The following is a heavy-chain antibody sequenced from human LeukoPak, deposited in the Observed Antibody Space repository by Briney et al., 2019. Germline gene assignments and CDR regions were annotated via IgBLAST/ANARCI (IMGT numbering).Heavy chain of an antibody. J-gene: IGHJ5*02. CDR1: GGSFSGYY. CDR3: ARGRPRYSSSWYGGARQPLPQTSNWFDP. CDR2: INHSGST. V-gene: IGHV4-34*01. Sequence: SETLSLTCAVYGGSFSGYYWSWIRQPPGKGLEWIGEINHSGSTNYNPSLKSRVTISVDTSKNQFSLKLSSVTAADTAVYYCARGRPRYSSSWYGGARQPLPQTSNWFDPWGQGTLVTVSS. D-gene: IGHD6-13*01.